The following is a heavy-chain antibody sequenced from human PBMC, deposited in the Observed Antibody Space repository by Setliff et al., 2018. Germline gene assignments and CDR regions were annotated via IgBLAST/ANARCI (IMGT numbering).Heavy chain of an antibody. CDR1: DGSISSSTNY. V-gene: IGHV4-39*07. CDR3: ARGFTAQPAMLRGNWFDP. J-gene: IGHJ5*02. Sequence: PSETLSLTCTVSDGSISSSTNYWGWIRQPPGKGLEWIGNIYDRGSTHYNPSLKSRVTISEDTSKSQSSLKLSSVTAADTAVYYCARGFTAQPAMLRGNWFDPWGRGTLVTVSS. CDR2: IYDRGST. D-gene: IGHD3-16*01.